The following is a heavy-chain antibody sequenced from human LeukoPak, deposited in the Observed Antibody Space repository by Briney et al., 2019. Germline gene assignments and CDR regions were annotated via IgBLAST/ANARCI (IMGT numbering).Heavy chain of an antibody. V-gene: IGHV4-59*12. D-gene: IGHD6-13*01. Sequence: PSETLSLTCTVSGGSISSYYWSWIRQPPGKGLEWIGYIYYSGTTNYNPSLKSPVTMSVDTSKNQFSLKLSSVTAADTAVYYCASGYSSSRGYYFDYWGQGTLVTVSS. CDR3: ASGYSSSRGYYFDY. CDR2: IYYSGTT. J-gene: IGHJ4*02. CDR1: GGSISSYY.